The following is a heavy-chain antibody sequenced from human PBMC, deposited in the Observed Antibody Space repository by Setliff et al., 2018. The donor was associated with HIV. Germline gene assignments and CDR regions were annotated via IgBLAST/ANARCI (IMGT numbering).Heavy chain of an antibody. CDR1: GFSLSNARMG. J-gene: IGHJ3*01. CDR2: IFSNDEK. D-gene: IGHD6-19*01. CDR3: ARTYSTCWFKNSLYV. V-gene: IGHV2-26*01. Sequence: SGPTLVNHTAPFTLTCTVSGFSLSNARMGVSWIRQPPGKALEWLAHIFSNDEKSYNTSLKNRLTISKDTSKSQVVLTMTNMDPVDTGTYYCARTYSTCWFKNSLYVWGQGTMVTVSS.